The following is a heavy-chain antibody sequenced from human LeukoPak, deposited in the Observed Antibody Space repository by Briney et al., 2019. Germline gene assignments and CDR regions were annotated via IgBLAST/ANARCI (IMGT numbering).Heavy chain of an antibody. CDR2: IYYSGST. D-gene: IGHD3-22*01. Sequence: SETLSLTCTVSGGSISSSSYYWGWIRQPPGKGLEWIGSIYYSGSTYYNPSLKSRVTISVDTSKNQFSLKLSSVTAADTAVYYCAREPVDSSGYYPFDYWGQGTLVTVSS. CDR1: GGSISSSSYY. CDR3: AREPVDSSGYYPFDY. V-gene: IGHV4-39*07. J-gene: IGHJ4*02.